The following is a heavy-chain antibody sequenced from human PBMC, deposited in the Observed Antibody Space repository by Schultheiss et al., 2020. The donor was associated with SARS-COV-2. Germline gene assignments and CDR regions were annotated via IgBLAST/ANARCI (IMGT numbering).Heavy chain of an antibody. CDR3: ASLSSYYYYGMDV. CDR2: IYYSGST. CDR1: GGSISSSSYY. V-gene: IGHV4-39*01. Sequence: SETLSLTCTVSGGSISSSSYYWGWIRQPPGKGLEWIGSIYYSGSTYYNPSLKSRVTISVDTSKNQFSLKLSSVTAADTAVYYCASLSSYYYYGMDVWGQGTTVTVSS. J-gene: IGHJ6*02. D-gene: IGHD2/OR15-2a*01.